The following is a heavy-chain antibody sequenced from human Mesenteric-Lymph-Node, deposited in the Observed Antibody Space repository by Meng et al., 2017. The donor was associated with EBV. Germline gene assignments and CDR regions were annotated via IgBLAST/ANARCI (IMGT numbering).Heavy chain of an antibody. CDR3: ARGVLFRGVIDLYYFDY. CDR2: IYPTGST. CDR1: GDSISSSNW. D-gene: IGHD2-21*01. J-gene: IGHJ4*02. Sequence: QGEREESGPGLVKPSGTLSLTCAVSGDSISSSNWWNWVRQSPGKGLEWIGEIYPTGSTNYSPSFESRVTMSVDKSKNQFSLILNSVTAADTAMYYCARGVLFRGVIDLYYFDYWGQGTLVTVSS. V-gene: IGHV4-4*02.